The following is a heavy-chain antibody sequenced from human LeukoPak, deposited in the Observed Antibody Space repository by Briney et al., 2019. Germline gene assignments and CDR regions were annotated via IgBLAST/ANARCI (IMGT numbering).Heavy chain of an antibody. CDR2: ITGSGGST. CDR3: AKDGLRGGSRMYYYMDV. Sequence: GGSLRLSCAASGFTFSSYALSWVRPAPGKGLEWVSAITGSGGSTYYADSVKGRFTISRDNSKNTLYLQMNGLRAEDTAIYYCAKDGLRGGSRMYYYMDVWGKGTTVTVSS. J-gene: IGHJ6*03. V-gene: IGHV3-23*01. CDR1: GFTFSSYA. D-gene: IGHD1-26*01.